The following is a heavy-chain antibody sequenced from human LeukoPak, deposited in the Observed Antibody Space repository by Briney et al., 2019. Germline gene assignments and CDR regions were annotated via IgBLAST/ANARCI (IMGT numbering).Heavy chain of an antibody. V-gene: IGHV3-23*01. CDR3: AKDTGERLGVLTGYYKSRKSYFDY. CDR2: ISGSGGST. D-gene: IGHD3-9*01. Sequence: GSLRLSCAASGFTFSSYGMSWVRQAPGKGLEWVSAISGSGGSTYYADSVKGRFTISRDNSKNTLYLQMNSLRAEDTAVYYCAKDTGERLGVLTGYYKSRKSYFDYWGQGTLVTVSS. J-gene: IGHJ4*02. CDR1: GFTFSSYG.